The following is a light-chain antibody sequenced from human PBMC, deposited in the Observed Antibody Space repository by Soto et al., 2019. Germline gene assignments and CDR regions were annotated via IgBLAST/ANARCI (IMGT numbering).Light chain of an antibody. CDR3: QQHHSTPPT. V-gene: IGKV4-1*01. CDR2: WAT. J-gene: IGKJ3*01. Sequence: DIVMTQSPDSLAVSLGERATINCKSSQSVLYSANNRNYLAWYQQKPGQPPKLLIYWATTRKSGVPDRFSGSGSGTDFTLTISSLQAEDVAVYYCQQHHSTPPTFGTGTKVDIK. CDR1: QSVLYSANNRNY.